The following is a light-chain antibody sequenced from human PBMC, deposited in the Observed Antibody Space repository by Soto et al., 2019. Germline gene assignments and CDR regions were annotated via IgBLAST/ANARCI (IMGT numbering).Light chain of an antibody. V-gene: IGLV2-14*01. CDR1: SSDVGGYNY. J-gene: IGLJ1*01. CDR3: SSYTSRNTYV. CDR2: EVS. Sequence: QSALTQPASVSGSLGQSITISCTGTSSDVGGYNYVSWYQQHPGKAPKLMIYEVSDRPSGVSNRFSGSKSANTASLTIAGLQAEDEAYYYCSSYTSRNTYVFGTGTKVTVL.